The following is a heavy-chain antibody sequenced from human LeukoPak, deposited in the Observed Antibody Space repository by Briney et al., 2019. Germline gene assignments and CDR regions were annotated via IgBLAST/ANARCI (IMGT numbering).Heavy chain of an antibody. Sequence: GASVKVSCKASGYTFTSYGISWVRQAPGQGLEWMGRISAYNGNTNYAQKLQGRVTMTTDTSTSTAYMELRSLRSDDTAVYYCARDPEYGDYVSTGYWGQGTLVTVSS. D-gene: IGHD4-17*01. J-gene: IGHJ4*02. CDR3: ARDPEYGDYVSTGY. CDR1: GYTFTSYG. V-gene: IGHV1-18*01. CDR2: ISAYNGNT.